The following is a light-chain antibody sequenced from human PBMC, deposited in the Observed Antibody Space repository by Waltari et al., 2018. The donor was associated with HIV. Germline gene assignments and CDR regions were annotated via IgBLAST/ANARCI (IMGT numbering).Light chain of an antibody. CDR3: AAWDDSLNGLDVV. V-gene: IGLV1-44*01. Sequence: QSVLTQPPSASGTPGQRVTIYCSGSSSNIGNNTVNWYQQLTGTAPKLLIYSNNQLPSGVPDRFSVSNSGTSASRAISGLQSEDEADYYCAAWDDSLNGLDVVFGGGTKLTVL. CDR1: SSNIGNNT. J-gene: IGLJ2*01. CDR2: SNN.